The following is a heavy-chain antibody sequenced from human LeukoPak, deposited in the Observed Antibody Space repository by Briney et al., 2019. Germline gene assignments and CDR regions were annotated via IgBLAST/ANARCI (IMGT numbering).Heavy chain of an antibody. V-gene: IGHV3-20*04. J-gene: IGHJ4*02. CDR2: INWNGGST. Sequence: GGSLRLSCAASGFTFDDYGMSWVRQAPGRGLEWVSGINWNGGSTGYADSVKGRFTISRDNAKNSLYLQMNSLRAEDTAVYYCAKSTYYDSSGYYPCFDYWGQGTLVTVSS. CDR1: GFTFDDYG. CDR3: AKSTYYDSSGYYPCFDY. D-gene: IGHD3-22*01.